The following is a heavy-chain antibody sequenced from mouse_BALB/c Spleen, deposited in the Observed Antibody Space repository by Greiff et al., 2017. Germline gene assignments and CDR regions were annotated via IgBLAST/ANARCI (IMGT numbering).Heavy chain of an antibody. CDR1: GYTFTDYN. CDR2: IYPYNGGT. Sequence: EVQLQQSGPELVKPGASVKISCKASGYTFTDYNMHWVKQSHGKSLEWIGYIYPYNGGTGYNQKFKSKATLTVDNSSSTAYMELRSLTSEDSAVYYCAIGYYGSSFAYWGQGTLVTVSA. V-gene: IGHV1S29*02. CDR3: AIGYYGSSFAY. D-gene: IGHD1-1*01. J-gene: IGHJ3*01.